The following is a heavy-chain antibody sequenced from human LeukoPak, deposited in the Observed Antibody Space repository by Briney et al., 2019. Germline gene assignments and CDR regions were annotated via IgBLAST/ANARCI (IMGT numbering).Heavy chain of an antibody. CDR1: GFTFSNFG. CDR2: IRFDGTSE. CDR3: ARGIPYYYDSSGYFPPFDY. V-gene: IGHV3-30*02. J-gene: IGHJ4*02. Sequence: GGSLRLSCAASGFTFSNFGMHWVRQAPGKGLEWVAFIRFDGTSEFYADSVKARFTISRDNAKNSLYLQMNSLRAEDTAVYYCARGIPYYYDSSGYFPPFDYWGQGTLVTVSS. D-gene: IGHD3-22*01.